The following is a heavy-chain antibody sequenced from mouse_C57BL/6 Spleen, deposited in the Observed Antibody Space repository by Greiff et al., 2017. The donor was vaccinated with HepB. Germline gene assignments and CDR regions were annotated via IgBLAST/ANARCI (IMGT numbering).Heavy chain of an antibody. D-gene: IGHD3-3*01. CDR3: TREGRGFEY. CDR2: ISSGGDYI. CDR1: GFTFSSYA. Sequence: EVKLMESGEGLVKPGGSLKLSCAASGFTFSSYAMSWVRQTPEKRLEWVAYISSGGDYIYYADTVKGRFTISRDNARNTLYLQMSSLKSEDTAMYYGTREGRGFEYWGQGTTLTVSS. J-gene: IGHJ2*01. V-gene: IGHV5-9-1*02.